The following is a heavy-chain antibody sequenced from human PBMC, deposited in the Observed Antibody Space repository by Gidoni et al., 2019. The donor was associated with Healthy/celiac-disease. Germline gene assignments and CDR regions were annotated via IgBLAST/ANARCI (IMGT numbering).Heavy chain of an antibody. CDR2: ISYDGSNK. D-gene: IGHD1-26*01. V-gene: IGHV3-30-3*01. CDR3: ARSVGAMVAFDY. CDR1: GFTFSSYA. Sequence: QVQLVESGGGVVQPGRSLRLPCAASGFTFSSYAMHWVRQAPGKGLEWVAVISYDGSNKYYADSVKGRFTISRDNSKNTLYLQMNSLRAEDTAVYYCARSVGAMVAFDYWGQGTLVTVSS. J-gene: IGHJ4*02.